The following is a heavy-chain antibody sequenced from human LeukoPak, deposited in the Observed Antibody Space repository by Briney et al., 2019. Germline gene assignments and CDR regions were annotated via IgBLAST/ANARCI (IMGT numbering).Heavy chain of an antibody. V-gene: IGHV1-69*04. D-gene: IGHD1-1*01. CDR2: IIPILNVA. CDR1: GGSFNSYV. Sequence: ASVKVSCKASGGSFNSYVITWVRQAPGQGLEWMGRIIPILNVANFAQKFQGRVTITADKSTNTAHMELSSLRSEDTAVYYCATDLRFPTGYMDTRQGDYWGQGTLVTVSS. CDR3: ATDLRFPTGYMDTRQGDY. J-gene: IGHJ4*02.